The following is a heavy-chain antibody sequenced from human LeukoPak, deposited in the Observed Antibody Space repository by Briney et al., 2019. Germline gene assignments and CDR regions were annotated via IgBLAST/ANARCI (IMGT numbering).Heavy chain of an antibody. CDR2: IYYGGST. D-gene: IGHD6-19*01. CDR1: GGSISSSSYY. CDR3: ARRVSSGWYYFDY. V-gene: IGHV4-39*01. Sequence: SETLSLTCTVSGGSISSSSYYWGWIRQPPGKGLEWIGSIYYGGSTYYNPSLKSRVTISVDTSKNQFSLKLSSVTAADTAVYYGARRVSSGWYYFDYWGQGTLVTVSS. J-gene: IGHJ4*02.